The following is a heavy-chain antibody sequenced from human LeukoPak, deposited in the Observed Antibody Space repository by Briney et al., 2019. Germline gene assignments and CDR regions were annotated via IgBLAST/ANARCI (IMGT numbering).Heavy chain of an antibody. V-gene: IGHV3-48*04. J-gene: IGHJ4*02. CDR2: ISSSGSTI. D-gene: IGHD2-2*02. CDR1: GFTFSSYS. CDR3: ARTSRYCSSTSCYSPYFDY. Sequence: GGSLRLSCAASGFTFSSYSMNWVRQAPGKGLEWVSYISSSGSTIYYADSVKGRFTISRDNAKNSLYLQMNSLRAEDTAVYYCARTSRYCSSTSCYSPYFDYWGQGTLVTVSS.